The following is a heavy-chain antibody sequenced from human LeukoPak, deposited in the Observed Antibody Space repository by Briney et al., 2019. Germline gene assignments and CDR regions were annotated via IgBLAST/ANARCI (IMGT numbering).Heavy chain of an antibody. CDR3: ARGYCSSGSCYSGEY. V-gene: IGHV3-9*01. J-gene: IGHJ4*02. CDR1: GFTFDDYA. CDR2: ISWNSGRI. D-gene: IGHD2-15*01. Sequence: GRSLRLSCAASGFTFDDYAMHWVRQALGKGLEWVSGISWNSGRINYADSVKGRFTISRDNAKNSLYLQMNSLRAEDTALYYCARGYCSSGSCYSGEYWGQGTLVTVSS.